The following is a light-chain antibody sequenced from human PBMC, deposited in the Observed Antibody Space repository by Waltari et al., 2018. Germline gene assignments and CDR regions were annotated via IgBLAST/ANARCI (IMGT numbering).Light chain of an antibody. CDR1: ENMKSH. CDR2: GAS. CDR3: QQSYTIPRT. V-gene: IGKV1-39*01. Sequence: DTQMTQSPSSLAASVGDTVTITCRASENMKSHINWYQQRPGTAPQLLISGASTLQRGLSSRFSVSGSGTEYALTINGVQPEDAATYYCQQSYTIPRTFGQGTRLEIK. J-gene: IGKJ2*01.